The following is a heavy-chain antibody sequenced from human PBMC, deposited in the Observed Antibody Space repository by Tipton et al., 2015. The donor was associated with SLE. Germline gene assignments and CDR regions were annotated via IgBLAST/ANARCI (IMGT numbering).Heavy chain of an antibody. Sequence: TLSLTCTVSGGSISSSSYYWGWIRQPPGKGLEWIGSIYYSGNTYYNPSLKSRVTISVDTAKNQFSLKLSSVTAADTAVYYCAREARRTWRAFDVWGQGTLVTVSS. CDR2: IYYSGNT. CDR1: GGSISSSSYY. V-gene: IGHV4-39*07. CDR3: AREARRTWRAFDV. J-gene: IGHJ3*01.